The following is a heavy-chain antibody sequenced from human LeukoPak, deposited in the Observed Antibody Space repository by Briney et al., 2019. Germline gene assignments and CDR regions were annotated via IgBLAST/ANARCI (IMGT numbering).Heavy chain of an antibody. CDR2: IDPNGEAS. CDR1: GFTFSGCV. CDR3: AAQGGRTGAYDP. D-gene: IGHD3/OR15-3a*01. Sequence: GGSLRLSCEASGFTFSGCVMLWVRQAPGMGLEYVSSIDPNGEASYYANSVKGRFGISRDNSNNMLYLQMGNLTSADMGVYYCAAQGGRTGAYDPWGQGTLVTVAS. V-gene: IGHV3-64*01. J-gene: IGHJ5*02.